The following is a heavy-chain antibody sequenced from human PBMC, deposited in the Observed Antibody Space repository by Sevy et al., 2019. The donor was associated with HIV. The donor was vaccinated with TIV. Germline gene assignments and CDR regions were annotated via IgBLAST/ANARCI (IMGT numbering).Heavy chain of an antibody. CDR2: IYPGDSDT. CDR1: GYSFTNYW. J-gene: IGHJ6*02. CDR3: ARHHVAVAGAPRVDV. V-gene: IGHV5-51*01. D-gene: IGHD6-19*01. Sequence: GESLKISCKGSGYSFTNYWIGWVRQMPGKGLEWMGMIYPGDSDTRYSPSFQGQVTMSVDKSISTAYLQWSSLKASDTAMYYCARHHVAVAGAPRVDVWGQGTTVTVSS.